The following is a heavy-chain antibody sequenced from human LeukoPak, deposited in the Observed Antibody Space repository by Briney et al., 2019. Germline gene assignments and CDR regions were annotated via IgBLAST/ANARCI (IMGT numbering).Heavy chain of an antibody. Sequence: GGSLRLSCAASGFTFSGYWMYWVRQVPGKGLVWVSRINSDGSGTTYADSVKGRFTISRDNAKNTVYLQINSLRADDTAVYYCVRDYWGSGVYWGQGTLVTVSS. CDR1: GFTFSGYW. D-gene: IGHD7-27*01. V-gene: IGHV3-74*01. J-gene: IGHJ4*02. CDR2: INSDGSGT. CDR3: VRDYWGSGVY.